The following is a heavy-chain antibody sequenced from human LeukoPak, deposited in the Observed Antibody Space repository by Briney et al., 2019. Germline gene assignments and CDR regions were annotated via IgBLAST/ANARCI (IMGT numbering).Heavy chain of an antibody. D-gene: IGHD4-11*01. CDR3: ARLTTGYDAFDI. J-gene: IGHJ3*02. V-gene: IGHV4-61*02. CDR2: IYTSGST. Sequence: SETLSLTCTVSGGSISSGSYYWSWIRQPAGKGLEWIGRIYTSGSTNYNPSLKSRVTISVDTSKNQFSLKLSSVTAADTAVYYCARLTTGYDAFDIWGQGTMVTVSS. CDR1: GGSISSGSYY.